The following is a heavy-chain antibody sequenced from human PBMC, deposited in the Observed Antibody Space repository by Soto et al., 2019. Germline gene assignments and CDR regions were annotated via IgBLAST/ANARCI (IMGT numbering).Heavy chain of an antibody. CDR2: ISYDGSNK. CDR1: GFTFSSYA. Sequence: GSLRLSCAASGFTFSSYAMHWVRQAPGKGLEWVAVISYDGSNKYYADSVKGRFTISRDNSKNTLYLQMNSLRAEDTAVYYCARDYYGSGSPNWFDPWGQGTLVTVSS. V-gene: IGHV3-30-3*01. CDR3: ARDYYGSGSPNWFDP. J-gene: IGHJ5*02. D-gene: IGHD3-10*01.